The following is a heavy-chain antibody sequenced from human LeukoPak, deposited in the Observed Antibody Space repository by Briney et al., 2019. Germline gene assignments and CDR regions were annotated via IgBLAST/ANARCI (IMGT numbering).Heavy chain of an antibody. CDR1: GDSISSYY. J-gene: IGHJ4*02. V-gene: IGHV4-4*07. D-gene: IGHD2-15*01. CDR2: IFSSGST. Sequence: SETLSLTCTVSGDSISSYYWNWIRQPAGKGLEWIGRIFSSGSTNYNPSLKSRVTISVDTSKNQFSLKVSSVTAADTAVYYCARDVLPQDYWGQGTLVTVSS. CDR3: ARDVLPQDY.